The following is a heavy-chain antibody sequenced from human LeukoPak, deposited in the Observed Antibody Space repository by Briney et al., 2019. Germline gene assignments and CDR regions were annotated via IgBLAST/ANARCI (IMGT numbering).Heavy chain of an antibody. J-gene: IGHJ4*02. CDR3: ARANVYYYGSGSSSSMFDY. CDR1: GGSISSGGYS. D-gene: IGHD3-10*01. V-gene: IGHV4-30-2*01. CDR2: IYHSGST. Sequence: SQTLSLTCAVSGGSISSGGYSWSWIRQPPGKGLGWIGYIYHSGSTYYNPSLKSRVTISVDRSKNQFSLKRSSVTAADTAVYYCARANVYYYGSGSSSSMFDYWGLGTLVTVSS.